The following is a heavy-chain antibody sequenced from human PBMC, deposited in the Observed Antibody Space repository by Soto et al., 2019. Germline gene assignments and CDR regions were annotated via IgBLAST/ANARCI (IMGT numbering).Heavy chain of an antibody. D-gene: IGHD3-3*01. CDR1: GFTFSSYS. V-gene: IGHV3-21*01. Sequence: EVQLVESGGGLVKPGGSLRLSCAASGFTFSSYSMNWVRQAPGKGLEWVSSISSSSSYIYYADSVKGRCTISRDNAKNSLYLQMNSLRAEDTAVYYCARDSASFDFWSGYYLDLDYWGQGTLVTVSS. CDR2: ISSSSSYI. J-gene: IGHJ4*02. CDR3: ARDSASFDFWSGYYLDLDY.